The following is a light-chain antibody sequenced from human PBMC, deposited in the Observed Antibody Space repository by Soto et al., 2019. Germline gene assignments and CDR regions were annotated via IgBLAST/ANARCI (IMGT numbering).Light chain of an antibody. Sequence: QSALTQPPSASGSPGQSVTISCTGTSSDVGGYNYISWYKQHPGKAPKLMIYEVSKRPSGVPDRFSGSKSGNTASLTGSGRQAEDEADDYCSSYAGSLFGGGTKLNVL. CDR2: EVS. CDR3: SSYAGSL. J-gene: IGLJ2*01. CDR1: SSDVGGYNY. V-gene: IGLV2-8*01.